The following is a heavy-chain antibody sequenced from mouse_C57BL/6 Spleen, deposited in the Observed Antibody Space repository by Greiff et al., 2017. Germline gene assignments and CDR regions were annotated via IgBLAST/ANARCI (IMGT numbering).Heavy chain of an antibody. CDR2: IDPANGNT. Sequence: VQLQQSVAELVRPGASVKLSCTASGFNFNNTYMHWVKQRPEQGLEWIGRIDPANGNTKYAPKFKGKDTITVDTSSNTAYLQLSSLTAEDTAIYYCAVGARDYWGQGTSVTVS. CDR3: AVGARDY. D-gene: IGHD3-3*01. CDR1: GFNFNNTY. J-gene: IGHJ4*01. V-gene: IGHV14-3*01.